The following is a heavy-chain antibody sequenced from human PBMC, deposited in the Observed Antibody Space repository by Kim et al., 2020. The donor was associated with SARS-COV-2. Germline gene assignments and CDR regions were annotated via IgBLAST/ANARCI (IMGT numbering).Heavy chain of an antibody. D-gene: IGHD3-16*01. Sequence: AESVKNRFTHYKDNSKNTLYLQLHSMRAGDAAVYYCARERRLGRSYYGMDVWGQGTTVTVSS. J-gene: IGHJ6*02. V-gene: IGHV3-66*01. CDR3: ARERRLGRSYYGMDV.